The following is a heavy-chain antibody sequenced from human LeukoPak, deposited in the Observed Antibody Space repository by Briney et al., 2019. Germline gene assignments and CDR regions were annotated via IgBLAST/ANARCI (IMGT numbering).Heavy chain of an antibody. Sequence: SSETLSLTCTVSGGSISSYYWSWIRQPPGKGLEWIGYIYTSGSTNYNPSLKSRVTISVDTSRNQFSLKLNSVTAADTAVYYCARLGSSWYFWFDPWGQGTLVTVSS. V-gene: IGHV4-4*09. CDR1: GGSISSYY. CDR3: ARLGSSWYFWFDP. D-gene: IGHD6-13*01. CDR2: IYTSGST. J-gene: IGHJ5*02.